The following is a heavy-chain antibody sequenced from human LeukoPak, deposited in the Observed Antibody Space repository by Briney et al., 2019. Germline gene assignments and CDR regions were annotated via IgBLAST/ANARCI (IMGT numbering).Heavy chain of an antibody. CDR3: ARGVLWFGELSNFDY. CDR2: IYYSGST. Sequence: SQTLSLTCTVSGGSVSSGYYYWSWIRQPPGKGLEWIGYIYYSGSTNYNPSLKSRVTISVDTSKNQFSLKLSSVTAADTAVYYCARGVLWFGELSNFDYWGQGTLVTVSS. J-gene: IGHJ4*02. CDR1: GGSVSSGYYY. D-gene: IGHD3-10*01. V-gene: IGHV4-61*01.